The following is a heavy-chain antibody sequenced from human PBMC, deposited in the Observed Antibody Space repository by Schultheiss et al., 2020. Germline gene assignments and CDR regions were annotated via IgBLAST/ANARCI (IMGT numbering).Heavy chain of an antibody. V-gene: IGHV1-2*02. CDR2: INPNSGGT. J-gene: IGHJ6*03. Sequence: ASVKVSCKASGYTFTGYYMHWVRQAPGQGLEWMGWINPNSGGTNYAQKFQGRVTMTRDTSISTAYMELSRLRSEDTAVYYCARGFPRFYDFWSGYYTGYYYYMDVWGKGTTVTVSS. CDR3: ARGFPRFYDFWSGYYTGYYYYMDV. CDR1: GYTFTGYY. D-gene: IGHD3-3*01.